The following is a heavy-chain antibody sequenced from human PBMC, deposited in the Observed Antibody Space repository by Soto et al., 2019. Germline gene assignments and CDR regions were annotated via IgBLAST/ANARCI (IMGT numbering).Heavy chain of an antibody. CDR1: GFTFSSYA. CDR3: SRENYYGSGSG. V-gene: IGHV3-30-3*01. D-gene: IGHD3-10*01. Sequence: QVQLVESGGGVVQPGRSLRLSCAASGFTFSSYAMHWVRQAPGKGLEWVAVISYDGSNKYYADSVKGRFTISRDNSKNTLYLQMNSLRAEDTAVYYCSRENYYGSGSGWGQGTLVTVSS. CDR2: ISYDGSNK. J-gene: IGHJ4*02.